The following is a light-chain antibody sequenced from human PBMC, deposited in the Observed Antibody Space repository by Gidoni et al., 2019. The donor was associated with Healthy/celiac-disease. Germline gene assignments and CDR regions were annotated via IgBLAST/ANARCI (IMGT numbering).Light chain of an antibody. V-gene: IGKV3-11*01. Sequence: EIVLTQSPAPLSLSPGERATLSCRASQSVSSYLAWYHQKPGKAPRLLIYDASNRTTGVPARFSGSGSGTDFTLTISSLEPEDFAVYYCQQRSNWPPITFGQGTRLEIK. CDR2: DAS. CDR1: QSVSSY. J-gene: IGKJ5*01. CDR3: QQRSNWPPIT.